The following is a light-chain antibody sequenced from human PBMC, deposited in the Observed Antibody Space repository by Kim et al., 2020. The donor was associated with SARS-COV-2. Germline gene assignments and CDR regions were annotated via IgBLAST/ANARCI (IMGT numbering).Light chain of an antibody. V-gene: IGKV3D-15*01. J-gene: IGKJ2*03. CDR2: GAS. CDR3: QQYNNGPYS. Sequence: EIVLTQSPATLSVSPGERATLSYRASQSVSSNLAWYQQKPGQAPRLLIYGASTRATGIPARFSGSGSGTEFTLTISSPQSEDFAVYYCQQYNNGPYSFGQGTKLE. CDR1: QSVSSN.